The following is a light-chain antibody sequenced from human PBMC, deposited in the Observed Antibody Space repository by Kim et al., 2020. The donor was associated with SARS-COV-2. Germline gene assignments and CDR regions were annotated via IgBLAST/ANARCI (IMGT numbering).Light chain of an antibody. V-gene: IGLV6-57*03. Sequence: NFMLTQPHSVSESPGKTVTISCTRSSGSIASNSVQWYQQRPGSAPTTVIYEANQSPSGVPARFSGSIDRSSNSASLTISGLKTEDEADYYCQSYDSSNPWVFGGGTQLTVL. CDR1: SGSIASNS. J-gene: IGLJ3*02. CDR3: QSYDSSNPWV. CDR2: EAN.